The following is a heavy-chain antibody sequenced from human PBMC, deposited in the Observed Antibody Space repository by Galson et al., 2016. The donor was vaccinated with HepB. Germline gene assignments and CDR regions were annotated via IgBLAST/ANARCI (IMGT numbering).Heavy chain of an antibody. Sequence: SLRLSCAASVFTFSSYYMHWVRQAPGKGLVWVSRINRDESSTSYADYVKGRFTISRDNAKNTLYLQMNSLRAEDTAVYYCARDPSYYSGMEVWGQGTTVTVSS. CDR2: INRDESST. V-gene: IGHV3-74*01. J-gene: IGHJ6*02. CDR1: VFTFSSYY. CDR3: ARDPSYYSGMEV.